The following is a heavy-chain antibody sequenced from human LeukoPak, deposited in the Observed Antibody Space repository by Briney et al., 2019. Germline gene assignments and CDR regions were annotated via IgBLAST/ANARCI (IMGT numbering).Heavy chain of an antibody. Sequence: GGSLRLSCAASGFTFSSYSMNWVRQAPGKGLEWVSSISSSSSYIYHADSVKGRFTISRDNAKNSLYLQMNSLRAEDTAVYYCARDPGYDSSGSFDYWGQGTLVTVSS. J-gene: IGHJ4*02. D-gene: IGHD3-22*01. CDR2: ISSSSSYI. CDR1: GFTFSSYS. V-gene: IGHV3-21*01. CDR3: ARDPGYDSSGSFDY.